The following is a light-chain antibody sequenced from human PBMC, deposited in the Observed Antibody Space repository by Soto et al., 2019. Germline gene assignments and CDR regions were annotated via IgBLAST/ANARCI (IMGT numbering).Light chain of an antibody. CDR1: HDITSY. Sequence: DIQMTQSPSSLSTSVGDRVTITCQASHDITSYLNWYQHKPGKAPKLLIYDASILEAGVPSRFSGSGAGTDFTFTISSLQPEYVATYYCQKCDYLPIFGPGTTVDFK. J-gene: IGKJ3*01. CDR3: QKCDYLPI. CDR2: DAS. V-gene: IGKV1-33*01.